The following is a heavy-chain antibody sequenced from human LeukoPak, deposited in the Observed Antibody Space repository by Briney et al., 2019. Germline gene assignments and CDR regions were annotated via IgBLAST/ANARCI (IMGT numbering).Heavy chain of an antibody. Sequence: GESLKISCKGSGYSFTSYWIGWVRQMPGKGLEWMGIIYPGDSDTRYSPSFQGQVTISADKSISTAYLQWSSLKASDTAMYYCARGEGGYKRTNAFDIWGQGTMVTVSS. D-gene: IGHD5-24*01. CDR1: GYSFTSYW. V-gene: IGHV5-51*01. CDR3: ARGEGGYKRTNAFDI. J-gene: IGHJ3*02. CDR2: IYPGDSDT.